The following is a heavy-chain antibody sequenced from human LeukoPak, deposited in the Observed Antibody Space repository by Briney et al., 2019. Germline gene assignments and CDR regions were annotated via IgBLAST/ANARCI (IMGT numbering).Heavy chain of an antibody. CDR1: GYTFTSYY. D-gene: IGHD3-22*01. J-gene: IGHJ4*02. V-gene: IGHV1-46*01. CDR3: ARARTGYYDSSGPLGY. Sequence: GASVKVSCKASGYTFTSYYMHWVRQAPGQGLEWMGIINPSGGSTSYAQKFQGRVTMTRDTSTSTVYMELSSLRSEDTAVYYCARARTGYYDSSGPLGYWGQGTLVTVSS. CDR2: INPSGGST.